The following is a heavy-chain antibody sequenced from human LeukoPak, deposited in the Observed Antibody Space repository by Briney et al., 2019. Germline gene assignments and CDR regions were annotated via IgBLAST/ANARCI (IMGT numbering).Heavy chain of an antibody. CDR2: ISSSSYI. CDR3: ARVGYCSGGSCYSPVDY. CDR1: GFTFSSYS. J-gene: IGHJ4*02. D-gene: IGHD2-15*01. V-gene: IGHV3-21*01. Sequence: GGSLRLSCAASGFTFSSYSMNWVRQAPGKGLEWVSSISSSSYIYYADSVKGRFTISRDNAKNSLYLQMNSLRAEDTAVYYCARVGYCSGGSCYSPVDYWGQGTLVAVSS.